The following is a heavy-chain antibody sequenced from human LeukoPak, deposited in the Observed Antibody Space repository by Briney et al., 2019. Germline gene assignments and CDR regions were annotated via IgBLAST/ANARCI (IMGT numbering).Heavy chain of an antibody. Sequence: GGSLRLSCAASGFTVSSNYMSWVRQAPGKGLEWVSVIYSGGSTYYADSVKGRFTISRDNSKNTLYLQMNSLRAEDTAVYYCAREGEGGSGSYYYWGQGTLVTVSS. D-gene: IGHD3-10*01. CDR2: IYSGGST. CDR3: AREGEGGSGSYYY. CDR1: GFTVSSNY. J-gene: IGHJ4*02. V-gene: IGHV3-53*01.